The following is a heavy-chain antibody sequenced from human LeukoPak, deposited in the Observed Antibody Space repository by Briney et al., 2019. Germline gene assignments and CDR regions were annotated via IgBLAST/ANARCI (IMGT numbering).Heavy chain of an antibody. Sequence: GGSLRLSCAASGFTFSNFGMHWVRQVPGKGLEWVAVIRYDGSNKYYIDSVKGRFAISRDNSKNTLYLQMNSLRAEDTAVYYCAGDTYQLAFDSWGQGTRVTVSS. CDR2: IRYDGSNK. V-gene: IGHV3-33*01. CDR1: GFTFSNFG. J-gene: IGHJ3*02. CDR3: AGDTYQLAFDS. D-gene: IGHD1-1*01.